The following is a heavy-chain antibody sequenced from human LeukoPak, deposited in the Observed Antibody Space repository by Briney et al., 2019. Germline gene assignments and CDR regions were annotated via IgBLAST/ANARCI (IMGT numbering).Heavy chain of an antibody. Sequence: SETLSLTCTVSGGSINSYYWTWIRQPPGKGLEWIGYINYNGSSHYNPTLKSRVTLSVDTSKNQFSLKLTSVTAADTAVYYCARFATRDFDFWGQGSLVAVSS. CDR2: INYNGSS. D-gene: IGHD2-2*01. V-gene: IGHV4-59*12. CDR1: GGSINSYY. CDR3: ARFATRDFDF. J-gene: IGHJ4*02.